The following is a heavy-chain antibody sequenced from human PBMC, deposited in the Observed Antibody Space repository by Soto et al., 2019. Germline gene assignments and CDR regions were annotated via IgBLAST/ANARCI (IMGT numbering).Heavy chain of an antibody. J-gene: IGHJ6*02. CDR2: LTGTEGGR. CDR3: AKVVYDFWTIKRDYYYGMDV. D-gene: IGHD3-3*01. V-gene: IGHV3-23*01. Sequence: SLRLSCPASGFTFSSYAMSWGRQAPGKGLEVCSALTGTEGGRDYRDSVKCRFTIYTDSSTKTLYLQMNSLRAEDTAVYYCAKVVYDFWTIKRDYYYGMDVWGQGTTVTVS. CDR1: GFTFSSYA.